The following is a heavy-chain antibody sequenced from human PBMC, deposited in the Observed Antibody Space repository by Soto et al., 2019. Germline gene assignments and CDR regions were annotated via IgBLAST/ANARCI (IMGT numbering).Heavy chain of an antibody. Sequence: ASVKVSCKASGYTFTSYYMHWVRQAPGQGLEWMGIINPSGGSTSYAQKFQGRVTMTRDTSTSTVYMELSSLRSEDTAVYYCGGGAREHPRTYYFDYWGQEPLATVP. CDR2: INPSGGST. CDR1: GYTFTSYY. V-gene: IGHV1-46*01. J-gene: IGHJ4*02. CDR3: GGGAREHPRTYYFDY. D-gene: IGHD3-16*01.